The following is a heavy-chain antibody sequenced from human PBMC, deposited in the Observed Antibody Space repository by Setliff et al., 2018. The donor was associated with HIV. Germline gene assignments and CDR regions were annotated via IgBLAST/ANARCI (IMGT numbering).Heavy chain of an antibody. CDR3: AREIGDYYDSSGYYPPTDYYYGMDV. J-gene: IGHJ6*02. V-gene: IGHV1-46*01. CDR1: GYTFTSYY. Sequence: GASVKVSCKASGYTFTSYYIYWVRQAPGQGLQWMGIINPGDGSTIYAQKFQGRVTMTRDTSTSTLYMELSSLRSEDTAVYYCAREIGDYYDSSGYYPPTDYYYGMDVWGQGTTVTVSS. CDR2: INPGDGST. D-gene: IGHD3-22*01.